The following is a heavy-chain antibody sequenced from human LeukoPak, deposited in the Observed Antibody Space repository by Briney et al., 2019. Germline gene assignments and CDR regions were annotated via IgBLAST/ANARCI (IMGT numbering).Heavy chain of an antibody. CDR2: IYTSGST. V-gene: IGHV4-61*02. J-gene: IGHJ5*02. CDR1: GVSISSGSYY. D-gene: IGHD3-22*01. CDR3: ASSGYLNWFDP. Sequence: SETLSLTCAVSGVSISSGSYYWRWIRQPAGTGREWVGRIYTSGSTNYNPSLKSRVTISVHTSKNQFSLKLSSVTAADTAVYYCASSGYLNWFDPWGQGTLVTVSS.